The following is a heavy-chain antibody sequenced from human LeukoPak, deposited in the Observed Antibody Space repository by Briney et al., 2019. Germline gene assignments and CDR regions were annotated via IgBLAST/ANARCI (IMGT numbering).Heavy chain of an antibody. V-gene: IGHV3-21*01. CDR3: ARDPYYYDNSGSNYP. J-gene: IGHJ5*02. CDR1: GFTLSGYS. Sequence: GGSLRLSCVASGFTLSGYSMNWVRQAPGKGLEWVSSISSSSSYIYYADSVKGRFTISRDNAKNSLYLQMNSLRAEDTAVYYCARDPYYYDNSGSNYPWGQGTLVTVSS. D-gene: IGHD3-22*01. CDR2: ISSSSSYI.